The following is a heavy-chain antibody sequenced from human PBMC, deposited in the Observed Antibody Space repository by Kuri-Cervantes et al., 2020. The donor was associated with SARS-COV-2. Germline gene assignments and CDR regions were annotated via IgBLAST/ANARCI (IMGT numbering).Heavy chain of an antibody. Sequence: GGSLRLSCAASGFTFSSYAMSWVRQAPGKGLEWVSAISGSGGSTYYADSVKGRFTISRDNAKNTLYLQMNSLRAEDTAVYYCARVRAARISFDAFDIWGQGTMVTVSS. V-gene: IGHV3-23*01. CDR1: GFTFSSYA. CDR3: ARVRAARISFDAFDI. J-gene: IGHJ3*02. CDR2: ISGSGGST. D-gene: IGHD6-6*01.